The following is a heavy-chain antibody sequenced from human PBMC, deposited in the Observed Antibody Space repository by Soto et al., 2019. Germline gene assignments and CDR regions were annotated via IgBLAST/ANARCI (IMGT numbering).Heavy chain of an antibody. CDR1: GGSISSSSYY. CDR3: ASHAVHSSGFTDY. V-gene: IGHV4-39*01. D-gene: IGHD6-19*01. Sequence: SETLSLTCTVSGGSISSSSYYWGWIRQPPGKGLEWIGSIYYSGSTYYNPSLKSRVTISVDTSKNQFSLKLSSVTAADTAVYYCASHAVHSSGFTDYWGQGNLVTVS. CDR2: IYYSGST. J-gene: IGHJ4*02.